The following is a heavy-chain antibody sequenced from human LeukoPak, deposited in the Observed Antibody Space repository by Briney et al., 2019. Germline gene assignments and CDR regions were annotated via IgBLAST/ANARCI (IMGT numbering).Heavy chain of an antibody. CDR1: GFTFTSYS. CDR3: ARTAVVGARGSWFDP. V-gene: IGHV3-21*01. J-gene: IGHJ5*02. D-gene: IGHD1-26*01. Sequence: PGGSLRLSCAASGFTFTSYSMNWVRQAPGEGLEWVSSISSSSSYIYYADSVKGPFTISRDNAKNSLYLQIHSLRDEDTAVYYCARTAVVGARGSWFDPWGQGTLVTVSS. CDR2: ISSSSSYI.